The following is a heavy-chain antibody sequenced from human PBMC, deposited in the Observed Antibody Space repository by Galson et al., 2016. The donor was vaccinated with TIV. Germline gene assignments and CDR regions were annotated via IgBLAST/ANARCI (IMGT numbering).Heavy chain of an antibody. Sequence: SLRLSCAASGFTFRSYAMTWVRQVTGKGLEWVSSISGSGDASDYADSVKGRFTISRDNVKNIVFLQMTALRVEDTAVYYCARGNPGNPNFWGQGTLVTVSS. CDR3: ARGNPGNPNF. J-gene: IGHJ4*02. V-gene: IGHV3-23*01. CDR2: ISGSGDAS. CDR1: GFTFRSYA. D-gene: IGHD4-23*01.